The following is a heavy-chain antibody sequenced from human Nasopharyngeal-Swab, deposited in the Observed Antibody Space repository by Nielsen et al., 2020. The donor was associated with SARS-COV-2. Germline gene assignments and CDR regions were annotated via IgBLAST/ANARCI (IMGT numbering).Heavy chain of an antibody. CDR1: GFTFYDYA. D-gene: IGHD2/OR15-2a*01. J-gene: IGHJ3*02. V-gene: IGHV3-9*01. Sequence: SLQISCAASGFTFYDYAMHWVRQATGKGLEWVSGISWNSGSIGYADSVKGRFTISRDNSKNTLYLQMNSLRAEDTAVYYCARGNRPVAFDIWGQGTMVTVSS. CDR2: ISWNSGSI. CDR3: ARGNRPVAFDI.